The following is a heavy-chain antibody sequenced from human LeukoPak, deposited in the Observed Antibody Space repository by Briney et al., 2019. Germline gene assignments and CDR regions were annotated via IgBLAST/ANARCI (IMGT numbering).Heavy chain of an antibody. V-gene: IGHV1-46*01. CDR2: FNPVGRP. D-gene: IGHD2-15*01. CDR1: GYTFTTHY. CDR3: ARDMGVVVVAAIDY. J-gene: IGHJ4*02. Sequence: ASVRVSCKASGYTFTTHYLHWVRQAPGQGLQWMAMFNPVGRPRYAQKFQGRVTMTTDTSTSTAYMELRSLRSDDTAVYYCARDMGVVVVAAIDYWGQGTLVTVSS.